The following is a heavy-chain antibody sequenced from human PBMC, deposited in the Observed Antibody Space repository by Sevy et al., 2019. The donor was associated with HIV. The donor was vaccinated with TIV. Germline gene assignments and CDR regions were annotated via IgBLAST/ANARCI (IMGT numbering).Heavy chain of an antibody. J-gene: IGHJ5*02. D-gene: IGHD1-26*01. V-gene: IGHV3-30-3*01. CDR1: EFTFSSYA. CDR2: ISYDGSNK. CDR3: AREAMWGFDP. Sequence: GGSLRLSCAASEFTFSSYAMHWVRQAPGKGLEWVAVISYDGSNKYYADSVKGRFTISRDNSKNTLYLQMNSLRAEDTAVYYCAREAMWGFDPWGQGTLVTVSS.